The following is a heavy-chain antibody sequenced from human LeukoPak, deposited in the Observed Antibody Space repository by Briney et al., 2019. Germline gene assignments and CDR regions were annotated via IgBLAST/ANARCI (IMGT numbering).Heavy chain of an antibody. V-gene: IGHV3-30-3*01. J-gene: IGHJ5*02. CDR2: ISYNGSNK. D-gene: IGHD5-18*01. CDR3: ARDFSDTDWFDP. Sequence: GGSLRLSCAASGFTFSSYAMHWVRQAPGKGLEWVTFISYNGSNKYYADSVKGRFTISRDNSKSTLYLQMNNLRAEDTAVYYCARDFSDTDWFDPWGQGTLVTVSS. CDR1: GFTFSSYA.